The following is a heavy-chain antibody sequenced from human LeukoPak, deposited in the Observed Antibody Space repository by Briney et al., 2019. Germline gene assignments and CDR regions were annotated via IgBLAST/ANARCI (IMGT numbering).Heavy chain of an antibody. V-gene: IGHV3-21*01. CDR2: ISSSSSYI. Sequence: PGGSLRLSCAASGLTFSSYSMNWVRQAPGKGLEWVSSISSSSSYIYYADSVKGRFTISRDNAKNSLYLQMNSLRAEDTAVYYCARVWFGEPHLDYWGQGTLVTVSS. J-gene: IGHJ4*02. CDR1: GLTFSSYS. CDR3: ARVWFGEPHLDY. D-gene: IGHD3-10*01.